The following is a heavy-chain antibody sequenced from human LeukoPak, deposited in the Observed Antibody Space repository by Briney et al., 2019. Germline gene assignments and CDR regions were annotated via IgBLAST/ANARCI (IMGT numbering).Heavy chain of an antibody. CDR3: ARDVEGGSYDAFDI. D-gene: IGHD1-26*01. CDR2: IYYSGST. V-gene: IGHV4-31*03. Sequence: SETLSLTCTVSGGSISSGDDYWSWIRQHPGKGLEWIGYIYYSGSTYYNPSLKSRVTISVDTSKNQFSLKLSSVTAEDTAVYYCARDVEGGSYDAFDIWGQGTMVTVSS. J-gene: IGHJ3*02. CDR1: GGSISSGDDY.